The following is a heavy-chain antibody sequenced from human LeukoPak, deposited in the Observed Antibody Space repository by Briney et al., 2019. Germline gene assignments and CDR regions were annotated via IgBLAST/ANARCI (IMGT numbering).Heavy chain of an antibody. CDR3: ARDLYDIVTGYPQGFDP. Sequence: SETLSLTCTVSGGSISSYYWRWIRQPAGKGLEWIGRIYTSGSTNYNPSLKRRVTISVDKSKNQFPLKLSSVTAADTAVYYCARDLYDIVTGYPQGFDPWGQGTLVTVSS. J-gene: IGHJ5*02. CDR1: GGSISSYY. D-gene: IGHD3-9*01. CDR2: IYTSGST. V-gene: IGHV4-4*07.